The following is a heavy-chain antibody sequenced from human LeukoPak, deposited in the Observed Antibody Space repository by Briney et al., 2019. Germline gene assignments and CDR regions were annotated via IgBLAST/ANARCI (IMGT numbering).Heavy chain of an antibody. J-gene: IGHJ4*02. CDR3: ARDRHVDTALYYFDY. D-gene: IGHD5-18*01. CDR2: IIPIFGTA. CDR1: GGTFSSCA. Sequence: SVKVSCKASGGTFSSCAISWVRQAPGQGLEWMGGIIPIFGTANYAQKFQGRVTITADESTSTAYMELSSLRSEDTAVYYCARDRHVDTALYYFDYWGQGTLVTVSS. V-gene: IGHV1-69*13.